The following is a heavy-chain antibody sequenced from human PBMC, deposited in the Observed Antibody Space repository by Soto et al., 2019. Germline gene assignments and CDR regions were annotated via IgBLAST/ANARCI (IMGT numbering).Heavy chain of an antibody. D-gene: IGHD1-26*01. J-gene: IGHJ4*02. CDR3: TVGSNDY. CDR1: GFTFSSYT. V-gene: IGHV3-21*01. Sequence: GGSLRLSCAAPGFTFSSYTMNWVRQAPGKGLEWVSAISSSSSYRYYADSVKGRFTISRDNAENSLYLQMNSLRAEDTAVYYCTVGSNDYRGQGTLVTVSS. CDR2: ISSSSSYR.